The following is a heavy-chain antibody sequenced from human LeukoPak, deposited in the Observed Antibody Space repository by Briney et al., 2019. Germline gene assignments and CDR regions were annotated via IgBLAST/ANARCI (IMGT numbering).Heavy chain of an antibody. CDR3: ARGLTGSRKFDY. J-gene: IGHJ4*02. D-gene: IGHD3-9*01. CDR1: GFTFSSYW. CDR2: INSDGSST. Sequence: PGGSLRLSCAASGFTFSSYWMHWVRQAPGKGLVWVSRINSDGSSTSYADSVKGRFTISRDNAKNSLYLQMNSLRAEDTAVYYCARGLTGSRKFDYWGQGTLVTVSS. V-gene: IGHV3-74*01.